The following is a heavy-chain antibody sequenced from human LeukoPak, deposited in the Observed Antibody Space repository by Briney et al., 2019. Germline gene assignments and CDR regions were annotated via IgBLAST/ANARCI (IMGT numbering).Heavy chain of an antibody. CDR2: ISYDGRNK. Sequence: SLPLSCAASGFTFSSYGMHWVRQAPGKGLEWVAVISYDGRNKHSADPVKGRFTISRDNSKNTLSLQMNSLRAEDSAVYYCARDTTVWFDPWGQGTLVTGAS. J-gene: IGHJ5*02. CDR3: ARDTTVWFDP. D-gene: IGHD1-14*01. V-gene: IGHV3-33*01. CDR1: GFTFSSYG.